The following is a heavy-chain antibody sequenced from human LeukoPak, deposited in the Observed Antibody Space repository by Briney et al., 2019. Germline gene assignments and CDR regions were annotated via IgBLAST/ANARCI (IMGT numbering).Heavy chain of an antibody. CDR2: IRSKAYSGTT. D-gene: IGHD3-22*01. Sequence: GGSLRLSCTASGFTFGDYAMSWFRQAPGKGLEWVGFIRSKAYSGTTEYAASVKGRFTISRDDSKSIAYLQMNSLKTEDTAVYYCTRDDSSGYSGDLDYWGQGTLVTVSS. J-gene: IGHJ4*02. V-gene: IGHV3-49*03. CDR3: TRDDSSGYSGDLDY. CDR1: GFTFGDYA.